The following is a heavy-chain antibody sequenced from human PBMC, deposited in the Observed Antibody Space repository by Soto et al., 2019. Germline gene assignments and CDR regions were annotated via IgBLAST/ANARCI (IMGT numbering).Heavy chain of an antibody. CDR3: ARGNRGSGWYGFDNWFDP. CDR1: GDSVSSNIAA. J-gene: IGHJ5*02. V-gene: IGHV6-1*01. D-gene: IGHD6-19*01. Sequence: PSQTLSLTCAISGDSVSSNIAAWNWIRQSPSRGLEWLGRTYYRSKWYNDYAVSVKSRITINPDTSKNQFSLQLNSVTPEDTAVYYCARGNRGSGWYGFDNWFDPWGQGTLVTVSS. CDR2: TYYRSKWYN.